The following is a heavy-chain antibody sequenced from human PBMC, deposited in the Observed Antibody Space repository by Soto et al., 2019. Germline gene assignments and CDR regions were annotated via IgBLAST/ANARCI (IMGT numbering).Heavy chain of an antibody. Sequence: GASGKVSCQASGFTFSSYGISWVRQAPGQGLEWMGWISAYNGNTDYAQKLQGRVTMTTDTSTSTAYMELRSLRSDDTAVYYCARGVTNFDYWGQGTLVTVSS. CDR1: GFTFSSYG. CDR2: ISAYNGNT. CDR3: ARGVTNFDY. V-gene: IGHV1-18*01. J-gene: IGHJ4*02. D-gene: IGHD3-10*01.